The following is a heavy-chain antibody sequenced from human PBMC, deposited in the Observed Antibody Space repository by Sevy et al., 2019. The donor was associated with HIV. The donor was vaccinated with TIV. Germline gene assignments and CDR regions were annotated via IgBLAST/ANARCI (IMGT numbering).Heavy chain of an antibody. CDR2: IYYSGST. CDR3: AKTHDTSAYFLPDY. D-gene: IGHD3-22*01. Sequence: SETLSLTCTVSGYSISSGYYWGWIWQPPGKGLEWIDIIYYSGSTYYNPSLKSRVTISVDTSKNQFSLKLSSVTAADTAVYYCAKTHDTSAYFLPDYWGQGTLVTVSS. CDR1: GYSISSGYY. J-gene: IGHJ4*02. V-gene: IGHV4-38-2*02.